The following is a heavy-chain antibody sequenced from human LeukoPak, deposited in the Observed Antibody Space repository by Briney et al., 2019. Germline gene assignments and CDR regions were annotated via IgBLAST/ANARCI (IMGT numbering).Heavy chain of an antibody. Sequence: SVKVSCKASGGTFSSYAISWVRQAPGQGLEWMGRIIPIFGTANYAQRFQGRVTITTDESTSTAYMELSSLRSEDTAVYYCARESKNVLLWFGEPQSDFDYWGQGTLVTVSS. J-gene: IGHJ4*02. D-gene: IGHD3-10*01. CDR3: ARESKNVLLWFGEPQSDFDY. CDR2: IIPIFGTA. CDR1: GGTFSSYA. V-gene: IGHV1-69*05.